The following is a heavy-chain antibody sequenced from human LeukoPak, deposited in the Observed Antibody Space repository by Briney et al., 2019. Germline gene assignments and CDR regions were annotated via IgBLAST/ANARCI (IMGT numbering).Heavy chain of an antibody. Sequence: GESLKISCKGSGYSFTSYWIGWVRQMPGKGLEWMGIIYPGDSDTRYSPSFQGQVTISADKSISTAYLQRSSLKASDTAMYYCARLPMVRGDPFDYWGQGTLVTVSS. V-gene: IGHV5-51*01. CDR2: IYPGDSDT. D-gene: IGHD3-10*01. CDR1: GYSFTSYW. J-gene: IGHJ4*02. CDR3: ARLPMVRGDPFDY.